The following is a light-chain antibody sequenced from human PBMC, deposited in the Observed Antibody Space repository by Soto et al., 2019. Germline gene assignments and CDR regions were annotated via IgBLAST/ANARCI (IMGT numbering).Light chain of an antibody. CDR1: QSVSSY. V-gene: IGKV3-11*01. J-gene: IGKJ3*01. CDR2: DAS. CDR3: QQRSNWPLT. Sequence: EIVLTQSPATLSLSPGERATLSCRASQSVSSYLAWYQQKPGQAPRLLIYDASNRATGIPARFSGSGSGTDFTLTIISLEPEDFAVYYCQQRSNWPLTFGPGTNAD.